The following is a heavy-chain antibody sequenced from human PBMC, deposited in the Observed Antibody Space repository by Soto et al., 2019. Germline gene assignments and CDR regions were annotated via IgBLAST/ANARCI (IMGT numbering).Heavy chain of an antibody. CDR1: GFTFSSYS. V-gene: IGHV3-30-3*01. CDR2: ISYDGSKK. D-gene: IGHD3-3*01. CDR3: ARPTLYDFWSPCHFDY. J-gene: IGHJ4*02. Sequence: PGGSLRLSCSASGFTFSSYSMHWGRQAPGKGLEWVAVISYDGSKKYYADSVKGRFTISRDNSKNTLYLQMNSLRAEDTAVYYCARPTLYDFWSPCHFDYWGQGTLFTVS.